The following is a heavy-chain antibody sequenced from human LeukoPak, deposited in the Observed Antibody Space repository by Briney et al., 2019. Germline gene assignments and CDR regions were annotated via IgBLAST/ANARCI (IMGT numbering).Heavy chain of an antibody. D-gene: IGHD2-15*01. J-gene: IGHJ4*02. CDR2: IKEDGSQK. CDR1: GFTFSTYW. V-gene: IGHV3-7*01. Sequence: PGGSLRLSCAASGFTFSTYWMTWVRQAPGKGLEWVANIKEDGSQKYYVDSVKGRFTISRDNAKNSLYLQMDSLRAEDTAVYYCAIDTGCAGGNCFSFYDSWGQGTLVTVSS. CDR3: AIDTGCAGGNCFSFYDS.